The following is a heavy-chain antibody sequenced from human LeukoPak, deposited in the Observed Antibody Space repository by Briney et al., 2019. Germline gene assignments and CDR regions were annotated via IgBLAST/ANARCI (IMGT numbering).Heavy chain of an antibody. CDR1: GFTFSSYG. V-gene: IGHV3-30*02. D-gene: IGHD6-13*01. J-gene: IGHJ4*02. Sequence: PGGPLRLSCAASGFTFSSYGMHGVRQATGEGVVGVAFIRYDGSNKYYADSVKGRFTISRDNSKNTLYLQMNSLRAEDTAVYYCAALSSSWSGRVFDYWGQGTLVTVSS. CDR2: IRYDGSNK. CDR3: AALSSSWSGRVFDY.